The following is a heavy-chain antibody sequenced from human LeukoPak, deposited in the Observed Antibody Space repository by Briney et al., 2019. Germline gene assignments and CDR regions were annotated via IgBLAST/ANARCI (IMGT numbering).Heavy chain of an antibody. D-gene: IGHD1-26*01. CDR1: GFTFSSYA. J-gene: IGHJ5*02. Sequence: GGSLRLSCAASGFTFSSYAMSWVRQAPGKGLEWVSAISGSGGNTYYADSVKGRFTISRDNSKNTLYLQMNSLRAEDTGVYYCANRPPGRWELLNWFDRWGQGTLVTVCS. V-gene: IGHV3-23*01. CDR2: ISGSGGNT. CDR3: ANRPPGRWELLNWFDR.